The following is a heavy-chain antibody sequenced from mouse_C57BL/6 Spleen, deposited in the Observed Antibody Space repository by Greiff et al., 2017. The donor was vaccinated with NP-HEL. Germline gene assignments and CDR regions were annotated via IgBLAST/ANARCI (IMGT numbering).Heavy chain of an antibody. V-gene: IGHV1-64*01. D-gene: IGHD1-1*01. CDR1: GYTFTSYW. CDR3: ASSVYYYGSSYGYFDY. Sequence: VQLQQSGAELVKPGASVKLSCKASGYTFTSYWMHWVKQRPGQGLEWIGMIHPNSGSTNYNEKFKSKATLTVDKSSSTAYMQLSSLTSEDSAVYYCASSVYYYGSSYGYFDYWGQGTTLTVSS. CDR2: IHPNSGST. J-gene: IGHJ2*01.